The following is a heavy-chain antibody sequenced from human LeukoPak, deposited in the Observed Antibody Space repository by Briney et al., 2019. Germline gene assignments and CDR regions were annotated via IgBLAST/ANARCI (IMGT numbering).Heavy chain of an antibody. V-gene: IGHV3-20*04. CDR1: GFTFDDYG. CDR2: INWNGGST. D-gene: IGHD3-22*01. J-gene: IGHJ6*03. CDR3: ARSHYYEDYYYYMDV. Sequence: GGSLRLSCAASGFTFDDYGMSWVRQAPGKGLEWVSGINWNGGSTGYADSVKGRFTISRDNAKNSLYLQMNSQRAEDTALYYCARSHYYEDYYYYMDVWGKGTTVTVSS.